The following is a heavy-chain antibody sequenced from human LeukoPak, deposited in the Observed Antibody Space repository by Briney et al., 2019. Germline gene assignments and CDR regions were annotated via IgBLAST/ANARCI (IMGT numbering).Heavy chain of an antibody. Sequence: GGSLRLSCAASGFTFSSYGMHWVRQAPGKGLEWVAVISYDGSNKYYADSVKGRFTISRDNSKNTLYLQMNSLRAEDTAVYYCAKDNCSSTSCLFNYYYYMDVWGKGTTVTVSS. J-gene: IGHJ6*03. CDR2: ISYDGSNK. CDR3: AKDNCSSTSCLFNYYYYMDV. V-gene: IGHV3-30*18. D-gene: IGHD2-2*01. CDR1: GFTFSSYG.